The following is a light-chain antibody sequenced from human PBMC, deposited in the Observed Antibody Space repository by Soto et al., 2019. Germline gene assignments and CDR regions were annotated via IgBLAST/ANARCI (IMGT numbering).Light chain of an antibody. V-gene: IGLV2-11*01. Sequence: QSVLTQPRSVSGSPGQSVTISCTGTSSDFGGYNYVSWYQHHPGKAPKLMIYDVSERPSGVPDRFSGSKSGNTASLTISGLQAEDEADYYCCSYVGTFYVFGTGTKVTVL. CDR2: DVS. CDR1: SSDFGGYNY. J-gene: IGLJ1*01. CDR3: CSYVGTFYV.